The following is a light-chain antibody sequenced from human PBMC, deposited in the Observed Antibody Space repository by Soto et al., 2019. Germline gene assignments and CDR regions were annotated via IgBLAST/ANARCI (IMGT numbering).Light chain of an antibody. Sequence: AIRMTQSPSSFSASTGDRVTITCRASQSISSYLAWYQQKPGKAPKLLIYAASTLQSGIPSRFSGSGSGTDFTLTISCLQSEDFATYYCQQYYSYPDTFGQGTKLEIK. CDR1: QSISSY. CDR2: AAS. CDR3: QQYYSYPDT. V-gene: IGKV1-8*01. J-gene: IGKJ2*01.